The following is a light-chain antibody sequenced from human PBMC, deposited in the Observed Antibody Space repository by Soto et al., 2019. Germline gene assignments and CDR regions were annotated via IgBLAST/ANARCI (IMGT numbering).Light chain of an antibody. CDR2: LEGSGSY. CDR3: ETWDSNTRV. J-gene: IGLJ3*02. Sequence: QLVLTQSSSASASLGSSVKLTCTLSSGHSSYIIAWHQQQPGKAPRYLMKLEGSGSYNKGSGVPDRFSGSSSGADRYLTISNLHSEDEADYSCETWDSNTRVFGGGTKLTVL. CDR1: SGHSSYI. V-gene: IGLV4-60*03.